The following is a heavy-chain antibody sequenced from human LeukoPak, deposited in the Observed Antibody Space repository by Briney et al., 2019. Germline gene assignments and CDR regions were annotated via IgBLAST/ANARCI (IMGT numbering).Heavy chain of an antibody. CDR1: GFTFSSYE. V-gene: IGHV3-23*01. Sequence: GGSLRLSCAASGFTFSSYEMNWVRQAPGKGLEWVSSFDTLDGLTNYAESVKGRFTISRDNSKNTLYLQMNSLTAEDTAVHYCAKPFSFGSDSSYQAFDSWGQGTLVTVSS. CDR2: FDTLDGLT. D-gene: IGHD3-10*01. J-gene: IGHJ4*02. CDR3: AKPFSFGSDSSYQAFDS.